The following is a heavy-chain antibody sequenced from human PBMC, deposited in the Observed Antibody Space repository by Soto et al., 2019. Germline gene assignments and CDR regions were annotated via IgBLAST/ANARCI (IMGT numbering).Heavy chain of an antibody. V-gene: IGHV3-23*01. CDR1: GFTFSSYA. CDR2: ISGSGGST. Sequence: GGSLRLSCAASGFTFSSYAMSWVRQAPGKGLEWASAISGSGGSTYYADSVKGRFTISRDNSKNTLYLQMNSLRAEDTAVYYCEKGGRQWLVTSDFNYWGQGALVTVSS. D-gene: IGHD6-19*01. CDR3: EKGGRQWLVTSDFNY. J-gene: IGHJ4*02.